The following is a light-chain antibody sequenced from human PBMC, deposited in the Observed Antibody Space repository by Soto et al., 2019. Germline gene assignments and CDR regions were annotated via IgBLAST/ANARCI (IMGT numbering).Light chain of an antibody. CDR2: SAS. J-gene: IGKJ3*01. Sequence: DFQMTPSPSSLSASVGDRVSITCRASQSIGTSLNWYQQKPGQAPKLLIYSASTLQGGGPSRFSGRGSGTDFSLTISSLQPEDFATYYCQQSYTAPFTFGPGTKVDVK. CDR3: QQSYTAPFT. V-gene: IGKV1-39*01. CDR1: QSIGTS.